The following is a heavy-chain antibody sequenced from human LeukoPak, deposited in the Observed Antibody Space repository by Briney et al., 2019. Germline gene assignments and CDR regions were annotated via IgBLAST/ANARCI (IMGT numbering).Heavy chain of an antibody. CDR2: ISCNGGST. D-gene: IGHD6-13*01. Sequence: GGSLRLSCAASGFTFSSYAMHWVRQAPGKGLEYVSAISCNGGSTYYANSVKGRFTISRDNSKNTLYLKMGSLRAEDMAVYYCARDSTGYSSSWYNFDYWGQGTLVTVSS. CDR1: GFTFSSYA. J-gene: IGHJ4*02. CDR3: ARDSTGYSSSWYNFDY. V-gene: IGHV3-64*01.